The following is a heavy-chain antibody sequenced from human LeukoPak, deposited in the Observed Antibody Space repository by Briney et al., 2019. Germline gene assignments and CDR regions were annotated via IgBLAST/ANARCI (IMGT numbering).Heavy chain of an antibody. CDR2: MNPNSGNT. CDR3: ARARAGDYYDSSGYYSFDY. J-gene: IGHJ4*02. D-gene: IGHD3-22*01. Sequence: AASVKVSCKASGYTFTSYDINWVRQATGQGLEWMGWMNPNSGNTGYAQKFQGRVTITADKSTSTAYMELSSLRSEDTAVYYCARARAGDYYDSSGYYSFDYWGQGTLVTVSS. CDR1: GYTFTSYD. V-gene: IGHV1-8*01.